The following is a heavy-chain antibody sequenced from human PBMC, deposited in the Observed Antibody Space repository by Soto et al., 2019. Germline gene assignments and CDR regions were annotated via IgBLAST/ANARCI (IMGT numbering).Heavy chain of an antibody. CDR2: IYHSGST. J-gene: IGHJ4*02. Sequence: QLQLQESGSGLVKPSQTLSLTCAVSGGSISSGGYSWSWIRQPPGKGLEWIGYIYHSGSTYYNPSLKSRVTKSVDRSKNQFSLELSSVTAADTAVYYCARATSSSWSHFEYWGQGTLVTVSS. V-gene: IGHV4-30-2*01. CDR3: ARATSSSWSHFEY. D-gene: IGHD6-13*01. CDR1: GGSISSGGYS.